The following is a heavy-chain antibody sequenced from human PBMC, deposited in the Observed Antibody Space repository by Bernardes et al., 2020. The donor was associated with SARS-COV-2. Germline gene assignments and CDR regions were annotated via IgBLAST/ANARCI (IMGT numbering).Heavy chain of an antibody. CDR2: IYYSGST. D-gene: IGHD3-16*01. Sequence: TLSLTCTVSGGSISSGGYYWSWIRQHPGKGLEWIGYIYYSGSTYYNPSLKSRVTISVDTSKNQFSLKLSSVTAADTAVYYCATQRPYDYALGGPFEYWGQGNLVTVSS. CDR1: GGSISSGGYY. CDR3: ATQRPYDYALGGPFEY. V-gene: IGHV4-31*03. J-gene: IGHJ4*02.